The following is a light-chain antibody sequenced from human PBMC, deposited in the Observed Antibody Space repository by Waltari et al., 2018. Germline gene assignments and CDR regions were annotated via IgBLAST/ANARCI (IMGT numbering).Light chain of an antibody. V-gene: IGKV1-6*02. CDR3: LQNCNHPYI. CDR2: RVS. J-gene: IGKJ2*01. CDR1: QDIGTY. Sequence: AVQMTQSPSSLSASVGDRVTITCRASQDIGTYLGWLQQKPGKAPSLLIYRVSNLETGVPSRFSGSGSGTDFTLTIASLQPEDFATYYCLQNCNHPYIFGQGTHLE.